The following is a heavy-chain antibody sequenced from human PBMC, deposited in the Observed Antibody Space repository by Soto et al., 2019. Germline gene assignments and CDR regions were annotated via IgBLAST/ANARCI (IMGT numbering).Heavy chain of an antibody. CDR3: ASLSSSWSRNDY. D-gene: IGHD6-13*01. V-gene: IGHV1-69*13. CDR2: IIPIFGTA. CDR1: GGTFSSYA. Sequence: ASVKVSCKASGGTFSSYAISWVRQAPGQGLEWMGGIIPIFGTANYAQKFQGRVTITADESTSTAYMELSSLRSEDTAVYYCASLSSSWSRNDYWGQGTLVTVSS. J-gene: IGHJ4*02.